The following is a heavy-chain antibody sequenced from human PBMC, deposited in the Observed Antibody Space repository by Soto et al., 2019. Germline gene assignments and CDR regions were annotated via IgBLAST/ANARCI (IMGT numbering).Heavy chain of an antibody. J-gene: IGHJ4*02. D-gene: IGHD6-19*01. CDR3: ARDGYSSGPSYFDY. Sequence: QVALQQWGAGLLKPSETLSLTCAVYGGSFSDYYWSWIRQPPGKGLEWIGEINHSGSTNYNPSLKSRVTISVDTSKNQFSLKLSSVTAADTAVYYCARDGYSSGPSYFDYWGQGTLVTVSS. CDR1: GGSFSDYY. CDR2: INHSGST. V-gene: IGHV4-34*01.